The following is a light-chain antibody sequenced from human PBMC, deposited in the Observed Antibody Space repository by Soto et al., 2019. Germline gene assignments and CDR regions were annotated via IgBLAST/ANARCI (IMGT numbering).Light chain of an antibody. CDR2: DAS. CDR3: QQRSNWPWT. V-gene: IGKV3-11*01. Sequence: EIVLTQSPATLSLSPGERATLSCRASQSVSNYLAWYQQKPGQAPRLLIHDASNRATGIPARFSGSGSGTDFTLTISRLEPEDFAVYYCQQRSNWPWTFGQGTKVEIK. CDR1: QSVSNY. J-gene: IGKJ1*01.